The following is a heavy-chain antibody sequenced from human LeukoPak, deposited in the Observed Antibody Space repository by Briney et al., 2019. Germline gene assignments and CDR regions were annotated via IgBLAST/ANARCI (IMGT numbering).Heavy chain of an antibody. J-gene: IGHJ4*02. Sequence: SGTLSLTCAVSGGSISSSNWWSWVRQPPGKGLEWIGEIYHSGSTNYNPSLKSRVTISADKSKNQFSLKLSSVTAADTAVYYCAREDVAVAGTVYYWGQGTLVTVSS. CDR2: IYHSGST. D-gene: IGHD6-19*01. V-gene: IGHV4-4*02. CDR3: AREDVAVAGTVYY. CDR1: GGSISSSNW.